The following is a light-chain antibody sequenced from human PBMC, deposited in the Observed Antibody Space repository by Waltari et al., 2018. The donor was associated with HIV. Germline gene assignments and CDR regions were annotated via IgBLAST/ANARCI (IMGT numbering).Light chain of an antibody. J-gene: IGLJ2*01. Sequence: QSALTQPDSVSGSSGQSITISCTATSSDFGRYNLVSWSQQHPGKSTKLMIYERSKRPSGVSNRFSGSKSGNTASLTISGLQAEDEADYYCCSYAGSSTLEVFGGGTKLTVL. CDR2: ERS. CDR1: SSDFGRYNL. CDR3: CSYAGSSTLEV. V-gene: IGLV2-23*01.